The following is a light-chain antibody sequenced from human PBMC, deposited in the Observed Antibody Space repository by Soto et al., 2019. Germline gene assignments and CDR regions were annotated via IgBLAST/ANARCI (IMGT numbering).Light chain of an antibody. CDR3: MQALQTPWT. CDR1: QSLLHRNGYNY. J-gene: IGKJ1*01. V-gene: IGKV2-28*01. CDR2: LGS. Sequence: DIVMTQSPLSLAVTPGESASISCRSSQSLLHRNGYNYLDWFLQKPGQSPHLLIYLGSNRASGVPDRFSGSVSGTDFTLKISRVEAEDVGIYYCMQALQTPWTFGQGTRVEIK.